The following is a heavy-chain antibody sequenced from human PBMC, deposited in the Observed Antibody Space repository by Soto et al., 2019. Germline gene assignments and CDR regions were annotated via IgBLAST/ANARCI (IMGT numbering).Heavy chain of an antibody. CDR3: ARGRGCSSTSCYLSYYYYMDV. J-gene: IGHJ6*03. D-gene: IGHD2-2*01. CDR1: GFTFSSYW. CDR2: INSDGSST. V-gene: IGHV3-74*01. Sequence: GGSLRLSCAASGFTFSSYWMHWVRQAPGKGLVWVSRINSDGSSTSYADSVKGRFTISRDNAKNTLYLQMNRLRAEDTAVYYCARGRGCSSTSCYLSYYYYMDVWGKGTTVTVSS.